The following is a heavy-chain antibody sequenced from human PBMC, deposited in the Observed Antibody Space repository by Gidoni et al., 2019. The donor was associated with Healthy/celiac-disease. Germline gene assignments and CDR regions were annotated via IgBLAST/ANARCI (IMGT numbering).Heavy chain of an antibody. Sequence: QLQLQESGPGLVKPSETLSLTCTVSGGSISSSSYYWGWIRQPPGKGLEWIGSIYYSGSTYYNPSLKSRVTISVDTSKNQFSLKLSSVTAADTAVYYCARLPDIMVRGTSTNWNNWFDPWGQGTLVTVSS. J-gene: IGHJ5*02. CDR3: ARLPDIMVRGTSTNWNNWFDP. D-gene: IGHD3-10*01. CDR1: GGSISSSSYY. CDR2: IYYSGST. V-gene: IGHV4-39*01.